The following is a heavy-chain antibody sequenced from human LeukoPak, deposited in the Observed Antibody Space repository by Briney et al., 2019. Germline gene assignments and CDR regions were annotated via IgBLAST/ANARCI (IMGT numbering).Heavy chain of an antibody. Sequence: ASVKVSCKASGYTFTSYDINWVRQAPGQGLEWMGWINPNSGGTNYAQKFQGRVTMTRDTSISTAYMELSRLRSDDTAVYYCAIYGDYVSHWYFDLWGRGTLVTVSS. V-gene: IGHV1-2*02. J-gene: IGHJ2*01. CDR2: INPNSGGT. CDR1: GYTFTSYD. D-gene: IGHD4-17*01. CDR3: AIYGDYVSHWYFDL.